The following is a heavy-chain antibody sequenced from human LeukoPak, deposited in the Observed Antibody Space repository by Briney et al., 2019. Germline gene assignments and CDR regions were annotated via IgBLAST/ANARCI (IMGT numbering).Heavy chain of an antibody. V-gene: IGHV3-48*03. D-gene: IGHD3-22*01. CDR1: GSTFSSYE. CDR2: ISSSGSTI. J-gene: IGHJ3*02. Sequence: GGSLRLSCAASGSTFSSYEMNWVRQAPGKGLEWVSYISSSGSTIYYADSVKGRFTISRDNAKNSLYLQMNSLRAEDTAVYYCASQSFTTPDPFDIWGQGTMVTVSS. CDR3: ASQSFTTPDPFDI.